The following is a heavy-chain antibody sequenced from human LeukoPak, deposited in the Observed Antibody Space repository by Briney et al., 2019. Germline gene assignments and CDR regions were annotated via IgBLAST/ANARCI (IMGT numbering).Heavy chain of an antibody. D-gene: IGHD2-15*01. Sequence: PGGSLRLSCAASGFTFSDYYMSWIRQAPGKGLEWVSYISSSGSTIYYADSVKGRFTISRDNAKNSLYLQMNSLRAEDTAVYYCAKSPSDIVVQDYFDYWGQGTLVTVSS. CDR2: ISSSGSTI. V-gene: IGHV3-11*04. CDR3: AKSPSDIVVQDYFDY. CDR1: GFTFSDYY. J-gene: IGHJ4*02.